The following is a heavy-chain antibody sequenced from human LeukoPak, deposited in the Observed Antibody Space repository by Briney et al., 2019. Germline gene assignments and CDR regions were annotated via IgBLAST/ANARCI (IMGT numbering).Heavy chain of an antibody. J-gene: IGHJ5*02. CDR3: ARYDSIGDDGFDP. Sequence: ASVTVSCTASGYTFTSYYMHWVRQAPGQGLEWMGIINPSGGSTSYAQKFQGRVTMTRDTSTSTVYMELSSLRSEDTAVYYCARYDSIGDDGFDPWGQGTLVTVSS. D-gene: IGHD3-10*01. V-gene: IGHV1-46*01. CDR2: INPSGGST. CDR1: GYTFTSYY.